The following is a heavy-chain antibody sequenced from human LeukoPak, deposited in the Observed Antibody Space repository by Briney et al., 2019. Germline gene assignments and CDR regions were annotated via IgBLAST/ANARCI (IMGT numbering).Heavy chain of an antibody. Sequence: ETLSLTCTVSGDSINNNNYYWGWIRQPPGEGLEWIGNIYYNGRTYYSPSLKSRGTISVDTSNNQFSLKLNSVTAADTAVYYCARITDRTIFGEIMHGFDVWGQGTPVTVSS. V-gene: IGHV4-39*01. CDR3: ARITDRTIFGEIMHGFDV. CDR1: GDSINNNNYY. CDR2: IYYNGRT. J-gene: IGHJ3*01. D-gene: IGHD3-3*01.